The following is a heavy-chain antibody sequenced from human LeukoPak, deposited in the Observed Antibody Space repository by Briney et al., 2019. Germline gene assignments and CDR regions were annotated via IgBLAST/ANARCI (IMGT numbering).Heavy chain of an antibody. Sequence: GGSLRLSCAASGFTFSYYNMNWVRQAPGKGLEWVSSISSSSSHIYYADSVKGRFTISRDNSKNTLDLQMNSLTAEDTALYFCAKYYYDSTRQGMDVWGQGTTVKVS. D-gene: IGHD3-22*01. CDR3: AKYYYDSTRQGMDV. J-gene: IGHJ6*02. CDR2: ISSSSSHI. CDR1: GFTFSYYN. V-gene: IGHV3-21*04.